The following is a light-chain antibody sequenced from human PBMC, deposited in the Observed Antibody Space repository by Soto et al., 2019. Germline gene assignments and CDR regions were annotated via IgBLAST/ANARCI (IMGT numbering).Light chain of an antibody. CDR2: GAS. J-gene: IGKJ3*01. CDR3: QQYGSSPPFT. V-gene: IGKV3-20*01. CDR1: QSVSSN. Sequence: EIVMTQSPGTLSVSLGERATLSCRASQSVSSNLAWYQQKPGQAPRLLIYGASSRATGIPDRFSGSGSGTDFTLTISRLEPEDFAVYYCQQYGSSPPFTFGPGTKVDIK.